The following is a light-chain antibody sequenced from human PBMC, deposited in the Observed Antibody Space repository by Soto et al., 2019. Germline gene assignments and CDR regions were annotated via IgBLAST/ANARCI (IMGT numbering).Light chain of an antibody. CDR2: DVS. CDR1: SSDVGGYNY. V-gene: IGLV2-14*01. CDR3: SSYTSSSTLYA. J-gene: IGLJ1*01. Sequence: QSALTQPASVSGSPGQSITISCTGTSSDVGGYNYVSWYRQHPGKAPKLMIYDVSNRPSGVSNRFSGSKSGNTASLTISGLQAEDEADYYCSSYTSSSTLYAFGSGTKVTVL.